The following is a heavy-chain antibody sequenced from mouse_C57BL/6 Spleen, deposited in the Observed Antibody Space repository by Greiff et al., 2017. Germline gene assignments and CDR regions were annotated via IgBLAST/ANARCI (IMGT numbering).Heavy chain of an antibody. D-gene: IGHD1-1*01. J-gene: IGHJ2*01. CDR2: IDPEDGET. CDR1: GFNIKDYY. CDR3: ARSGSLYYGSSHYFDC. V-gene: IGHV14-2*01. Sequence: VQLKESGAELVKPGASVKLSCTASGFNIKDYYMHWVKQRTEQGLEWIGRIDPEDGETKSAPKFQGKATIPADTSSNPAYLQISSLTSEDTAGYYCARSGSLYYGSSHYFDCWGQGTTLTVSA.